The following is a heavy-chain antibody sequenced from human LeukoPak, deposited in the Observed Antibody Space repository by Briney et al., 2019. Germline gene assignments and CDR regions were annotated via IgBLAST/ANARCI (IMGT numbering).Heavy chain of an antibody. Sequence: PGGSLRLSCEASGFALSSHWMTWVRQVPGRRPEWVANVNRDGSETYYLDSVKGRFTISKDNAKNSLYLQMNSLRAEDTALYHCARNNGMDVWGQGTTVIVSS. CDR3: ARNNGMDV. CDR2: VNRDGSET. CDR1: GFALSSHW. J-gene: IGHJ6*02. V-gene: IGHV3-7*03.